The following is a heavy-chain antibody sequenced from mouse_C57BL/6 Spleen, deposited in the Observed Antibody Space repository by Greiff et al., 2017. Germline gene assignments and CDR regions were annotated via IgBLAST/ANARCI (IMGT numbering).Heavy chain of an antibody. J-gene: IGHJ2*01. V-gene: IGHV1-69*01. D-gene: IGHD2-3*01. CDR3: ARGAYDGYFDY. CDR2: IDPSDSYT. CDR1: GYTFTSYW. Sequence: QVQLQQPGAELVMPGASVKLSCKASGYTFTSYWMHWVKQRPGQGLEWIGEIDPSDSYTNYTQKFKGKSTLTVDKSSSTAYMQLSSLTSEDSAVYYCARGAYDGYFDYWGQGTTLTVSS.